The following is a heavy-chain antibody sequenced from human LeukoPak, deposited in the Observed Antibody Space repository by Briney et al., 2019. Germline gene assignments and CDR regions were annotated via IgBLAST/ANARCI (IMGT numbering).Heavy chain of an antibody. CDR1: GGTFSSYA. D-gene: IGHD1-26*01. CDR2: IIPIFGTA. CDR3: ATPAPGGNYSMGGAFDI. Sequence: ASVKVSCKASGGTFSSYAISWVRQAPGQGLEWMGGIIPIFGTANYAQKFQGRVTITADKSTSTAYMELSSLRSEDTAVYYCATPAPGGNYSMGGAFDIWGQGTMVTVSS. V-gene: IGHV1-69*06. J-gene: IGHJ3*02.